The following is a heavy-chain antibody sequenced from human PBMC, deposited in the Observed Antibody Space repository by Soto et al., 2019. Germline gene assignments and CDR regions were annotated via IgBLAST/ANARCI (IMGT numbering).Heavy chain of an antibody. V-gene: IGHV1-18*01. J-gene: IGHJ4*02. D-gene: IGHD3-22*01. CDR3: ARDSEPTYSYDSSGYYYVC. Sequence: ASVKVSCKASGYTFTSYGISWVRQAPGQGMEWMGWISAYNGNTNYAQKLQGRVTMTTDTSTSTAYMELRSLRSDDTAVYYCARDSEPTYSYDSSGYYYVCWGQGTLVTVSS. CDR2: ISAYNGNT. CDR1: GYTFTSYG.